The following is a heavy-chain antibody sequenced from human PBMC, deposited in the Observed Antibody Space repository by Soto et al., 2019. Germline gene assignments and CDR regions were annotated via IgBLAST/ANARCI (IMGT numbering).Heavy chain of an antibody. V-gene: IGHV1-69*13. Sequence: PSVKVSCKASGGTFSSYAISWVRQAPGQGLEWMGGIIPIFGTANYAQKFQGRVTITADESTSTAYMELSSLRSEDTAVYYCARDAVVGATTAYYFDYWGQGTLVTVSS. CDR1: GGTFSSYA. D-gene: IGHD1-26*01. CDR3: ARDAVVGATTAYYFDY. CDR2: IIPIFGTA. J-gene: IGHJ4*02.